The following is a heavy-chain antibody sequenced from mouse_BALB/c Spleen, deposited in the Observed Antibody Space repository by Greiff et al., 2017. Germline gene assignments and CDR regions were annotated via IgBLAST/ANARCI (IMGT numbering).Heavy chain of an antibody. CDR3: AREGGFYYGSSHYFDY. V-gene: IGHV5-6-3*01. D-gene: IGHD1-1*01. Sequence: EVKLVESGGGLVQPGGSLKLSCAASGFTFSSYGMSWVRQTPDKRLELVATINSNGGSTYYPDSVKGRFTISRDNAKNTLYLQMSSLKSEDTAMYYCAREGGFYYGSSHYFDYWGQGTTLTVSS. J-gene: IGHJ2*01. CDR2: INSNGGST. CDR1: GFTFSSYG.